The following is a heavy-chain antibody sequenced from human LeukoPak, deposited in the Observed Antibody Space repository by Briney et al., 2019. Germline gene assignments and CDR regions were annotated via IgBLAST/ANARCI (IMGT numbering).Heavy chain of an antibody. Sequence: SYISSSSSTISYAASVKGRFTISRDNAKNSLYLQMNSLRAEDTAVYYCAREGLIVATISSYWGQGTLVTVSS. D-gene: IGHD5-12*01. CDR3: AREGLIVATISSY. CDR2: ISSSSSTI. V-gene: IGHV3-48*01. J-gene: IGHJ4*02.